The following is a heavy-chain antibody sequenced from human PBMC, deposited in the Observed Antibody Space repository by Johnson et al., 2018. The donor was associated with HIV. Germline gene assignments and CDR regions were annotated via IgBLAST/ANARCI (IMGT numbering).Heavy chain of an antibody. D-gene: IGHD1-1*01. CDR2: ISYDGSNK. J-gene: IGHJ3*02. Sequence: QMLLVESGGGVVQPGRSLRLSCAASGFTFSSYAMHWVRQAPGKGLEWVAVISYDGSNKYYADSVKGRFTISRDNSKNTLFLQMNSLRPEDTAVYYCANRRGIGDGTTGSLDIWGQGTMVTVSS. V-gene: IGHV3-30*04. CDR3: ANRRGIGDGTTGSLDI. CDR1: GFTFSSYA.